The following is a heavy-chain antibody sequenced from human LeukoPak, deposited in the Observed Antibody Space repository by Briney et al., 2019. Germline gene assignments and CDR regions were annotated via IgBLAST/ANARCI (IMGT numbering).Heavy chain of an antibody. CDR2: INPNSGDT. D-gene: IGHD3-16*01. CDR1: GYTFTGHY. J-gene: IGHJ4*02. CDR3: ARDNDSRDPPHFDY. Sequence: GASVKVSCKAIGYTFTGHYMHWVRQAPGQGLEWMGWINPNSGDTNYAQKFQGRVTMTRDTSIGTAHMELSRLTFDDTAVYYCARDNDSRDPPHFDYWGQGTLVTVSS. V-gene: IGHV1-2*02.